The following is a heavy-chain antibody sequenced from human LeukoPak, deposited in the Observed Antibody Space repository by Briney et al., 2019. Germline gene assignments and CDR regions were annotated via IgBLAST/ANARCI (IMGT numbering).Heavy chain of an antibody. CDR1: GYTFTSYY. CDR2: INPSGGST. V-gene: IGHV1-46*01. J-gene: IGHJ6*02. CDR3: ASSRAFGELYFSWGYYYGMDV. Sequence: GASVKVSCKASGYTFTSYYMHWVRQAPGQGLEWMGIINPSGGSTSYAQKFQGRVTMTRDTSTSTVYMELSSLRSEDTAVYYCASSRAFGELYFSWGYYYGMDVWGQGTTVTVSS. D-gene: IGHD3-10*01.